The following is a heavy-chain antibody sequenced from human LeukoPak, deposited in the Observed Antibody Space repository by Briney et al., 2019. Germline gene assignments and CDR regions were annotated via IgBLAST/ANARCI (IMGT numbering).Heavy chain of an antibody. D-gene: IGHD3-22*01. Sequence: GGSLRLSCAASGFTFSSYSMNWVRQAPGKGLEWVSYISSSSNTIYYADSVKGRFTISRDNYKNTLYLQMNSLRAEDTAVYYCAKGYSSGYFVFDYWGQGTLVTVSS. CDR2: ISSSSNTI. CDR3: AKGYSSGYFVFDY. V-gene: IGHV3-48*01. CDR1: GFTFSSYS. J-gene: IGHJ4*02.